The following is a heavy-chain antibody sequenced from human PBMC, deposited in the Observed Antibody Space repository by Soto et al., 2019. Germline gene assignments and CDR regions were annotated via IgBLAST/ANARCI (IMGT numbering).Heavy chain of an antibody. CDR1: GGSISSTNW. CDR3: GTFRSGYYQTDAFEI. D-gene: IGHD3-22*01. Sequence: QMQLQESGPGLVKPSGTLSLTCAVSGGSISSTNWWTWVRQPPGKGLEWIGEIYHSGSSNYNPSLESRVTISVDTSKNQFSLKLSSVTAADTAVYYCGTFRSGYYQTDAFEIWGQGTMVTVSS. J-gene: IGHJ3*02. CDR2: IYHSGSS. V-gene: IGHV4-4*02.